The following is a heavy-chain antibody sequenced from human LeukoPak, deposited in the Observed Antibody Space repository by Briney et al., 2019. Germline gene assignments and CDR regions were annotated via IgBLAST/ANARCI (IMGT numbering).Heavy chain of an antibody. Sequence: ASVKVTCKASGYTFTSYAMNWVRQAPGQGLEWMGWISAYNGNTNYAQKLQGRVTMTTDTSTSTAYMELRSLRSDDTAVYYCARDLSHITGFRRGFDYWGQGTLVTVSS. CDR2: ISAYNGNT. CDR1: GYTFTSYA. V-gene: IGHV1-18*01. D-gene: IGHD1-20*01. CDR3: ARDLSHITGFRRGFDY. J-gene: IGHJ4*02.